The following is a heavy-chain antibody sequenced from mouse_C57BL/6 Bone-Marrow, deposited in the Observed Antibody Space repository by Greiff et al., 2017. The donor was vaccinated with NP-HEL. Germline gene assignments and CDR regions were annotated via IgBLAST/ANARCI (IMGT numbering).Heavy chain of an antibody. D-gene: IGHD1-1*01. Sequence: LQESGPGLVKPSQSLSLTCSVTGYSITSGYYWNWIRQFPGNKLEWMGYISYDGSNNYNPSLKNRISITRDTSKNQFFLKLNSVTTEDTATYYCARDGITTVVADYWGQGTTLTVSS. CDR3: ARDGITTVVADY. J-gene: IGHJ2*01. CDR1: GYSITSGYY. CDR2: ISYDGSN. V-gene: IGHV3-6*01.